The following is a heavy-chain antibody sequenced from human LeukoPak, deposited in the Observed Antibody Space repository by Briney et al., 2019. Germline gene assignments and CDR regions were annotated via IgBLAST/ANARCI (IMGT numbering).Heavy chain of an antibody. CDR1: GGSISSGSYY. D-gene: IGHD3-22*01. CDR2: IYTSGST. CDR3: ARDYYDSSGSLDP. J-gene: IGHJ5*02. Sequence: SETLSLTCTVSGGSISSGSYYWSWIRQPAGKGLEWIGRIYTSGSTNYNPSLKSRVTMSVDTSKNQFSLKLSSVTAADTAVYYCARDYYDSSGSLDPWGQGTLVTVSS. V-gene: IGHV4-61*02.